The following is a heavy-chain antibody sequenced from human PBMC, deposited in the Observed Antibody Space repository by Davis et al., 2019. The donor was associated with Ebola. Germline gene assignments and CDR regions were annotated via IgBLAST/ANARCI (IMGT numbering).Heavy chain of an antibody. J-gene: IGHJ4*02. V-gene: IGHV3-15*05. CDR3: TTDQMTVTTDY. CDR2: IKAKIDGGTI. CDR1: GFTFSSYA. D-gene: IGHD1-1*01. Sequence: GESLKISCAASGFTFSSYAMSWVRQAPGKGLEWVGRIKAKIDGGTIDYTAALKGRFIISRDDSKNMVYLQMNSLQSDDTAVYFCTTDQMTVTTDYWGQGTLVTVSS.